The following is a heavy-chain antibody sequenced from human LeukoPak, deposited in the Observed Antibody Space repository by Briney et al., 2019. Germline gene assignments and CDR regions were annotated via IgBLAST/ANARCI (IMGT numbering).Heavy chain of an antibody. CDR2: ISYDGSNK. V-gene: IGHV3-30*18. CDR1: GFIFSAYG. CDR3: AKGRYYDSGSYPIDH. J-gene: IGHJ4*02. D-gene: IGHD3-22*01. Sequence: GGSLRLSCTTSGFIFSAYGMHWVRQAPGKGLEWVAVISYDGSNKYYADSVKGRFTISRDTSKNTLYLQMNSLRPEDTAVYYCAKGRYYDSGSYPIDHWGQGILVTVSS.